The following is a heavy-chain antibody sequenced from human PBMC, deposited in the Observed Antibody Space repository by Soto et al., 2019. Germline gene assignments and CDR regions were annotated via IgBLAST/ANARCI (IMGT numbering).Heavy chain of an antibody. CDR1: GGTFSSYT. Sequence: QVQLVQSGAEVKKPGSSVKVSCKASGGTFSSYTISWVRQAPGQGLEWMGRIIPILGIANYAQKFQGRVTVTADNSTSTAYMELSSLRSEDTAVYYCARDSRGTLGAAADPWGQGTLVTVSS. V-gene: IGHV1-69*08. J-gene: IGHJ5*02. CDR3: ARDSRGTLGAAADP. D-gene: IGHD6-13*01. CDR2: IIPILGIA.